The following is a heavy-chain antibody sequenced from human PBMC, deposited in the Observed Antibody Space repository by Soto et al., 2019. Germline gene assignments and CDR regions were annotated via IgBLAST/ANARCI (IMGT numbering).Heavy chain of an antibody. CDR2: ISSSGGST. V-gene: IGHV3-23*01. CDR1: GFTFSSYA. Sequence: GGSLRLSCAASGFTFSSYAMSWVRQAPGKGLEWVSAISSSGGSTYYADSVKGRFTISRDNSKNTLYLQMNSLRAEDTAVYYCAKDCSNTSCYDYWGQGTLVTVSS. J-gene: IGHJ4*02. CDR3: AKDCSNTSCYDY. D-gene: IGHD2-2*01.